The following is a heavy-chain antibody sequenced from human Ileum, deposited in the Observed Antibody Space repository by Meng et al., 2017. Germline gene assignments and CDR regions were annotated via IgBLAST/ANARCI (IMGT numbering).Heavy chain of an antibody. CDR3: ANERRYYFEY. J-gene: IGHJ4*02. CDR1: GFSFSTYT. Sequence: EVLLVESGGGLVKPGRSLRLSCAASGFSFSTYTMHWVRQYPGKGLEWVSSITSSGRFIFYADSVKGRFTISRDNAKSSLYLQMNSLRDGDTAVYYCANERRYYFEYWGQGALVTVSS. CDR2: ITSSGRFI. D-gene: IGHD1-1*01. V-gene: IGHV3-21*02.